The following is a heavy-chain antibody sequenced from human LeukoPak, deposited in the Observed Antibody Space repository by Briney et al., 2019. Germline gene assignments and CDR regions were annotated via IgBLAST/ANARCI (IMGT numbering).Heavy chain of an antibody. J-gene: IGHJ4*02. CDR2: IIPIFGTA. CDR3: ARRYCSSTSCSGGAIGYYFDY. CDR1: GGTFSSYA. Sequence: SVKVSCKASGGTFSSYAISWVRQAPGQGLEWMGGIIPIFGTANYAQKFQGRVTITADESTSTAYMELSSLRSEDTAVYYCARRYCSSTSCSGGAIGYYFDYWGQGTLVTVSS. D-gene: IGHD2-2*01. V-gene: IGHV1-69*13.